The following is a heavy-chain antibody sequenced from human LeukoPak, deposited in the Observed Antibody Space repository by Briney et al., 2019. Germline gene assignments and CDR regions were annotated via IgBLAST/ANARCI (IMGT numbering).Heavy chain of an antibody. J-gene: IGHJ6*02. D-gene: IGHD2-15*01. Sequence: GGSLGLSCAASGFTFSSYGMHWVRRAPGKGLEWVAVIWYDGSNKYYADSVKGRFTISRDNSKNTLYLQMNSLRAEDTAVYYCARDGYCSGGSCYSFGAPYGMDVWGQGTTVTVSS. CDR2: IWYDGSNK. V-gene: IGHV3-33*01. CDR3: ARDGYCSGGSCYSFGAPYGMDV. CDR1: GFTFSSYG.